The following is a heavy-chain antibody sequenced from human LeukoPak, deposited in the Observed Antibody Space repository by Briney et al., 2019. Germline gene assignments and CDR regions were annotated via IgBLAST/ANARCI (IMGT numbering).Heavy chain of an antibody. J-gene: IGHJ4*02. V-gene: IGHV3-74*01. CDR1: GFTFSSYW. D-gene: IGHD4-17*01. CDR3: ARDGGTTVTFCDY. CDR2: INSDGSST. Sequence: PGGSLRLSCAASGFTFSSYWMHWVRQAPGKGLVWVSRINSDGSSTSYADSVKGRFTISRDNAKNTLYLQMNRLRAEDTAVYYCARDGGTTVTFCDYWGQGTLVTVSS.